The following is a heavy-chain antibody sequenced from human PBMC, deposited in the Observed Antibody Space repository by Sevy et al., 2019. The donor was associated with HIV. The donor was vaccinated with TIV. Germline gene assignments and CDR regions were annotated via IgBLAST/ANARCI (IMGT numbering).Heavy chain of an antibody. CDR2: IRYDGSNK. CDR1: GFTFSSYG. J-gene: IGHJ4*02. Sequence: GGSLRLSCAASGFTFSSYGMHWVRQAPGKGLEWVAFIRYDGSNKYYADSVKGRFTISRDNSKNTLYLQMNSLRAEDTAVYYWAKEYSYGYYFDYWGQGTLVTVSS. D-gene: IGHD5-18*01. CDR3: AKEYSYGYYFDY. V-gene: IGHV3-30*02.